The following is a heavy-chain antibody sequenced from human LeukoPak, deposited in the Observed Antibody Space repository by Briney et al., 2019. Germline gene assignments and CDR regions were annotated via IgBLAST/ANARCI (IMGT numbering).Heavy chain of an antibody. J-gene: IGHJ4*02. CDR1: GFTFSSYG. D-gene: IGHD6-13*01. Sequence: GGSLRLSCAASGFTFSSYGMHWVRQAPGKGLEWVAFIRYDGSNKYYAGSVKGRFTISRDNSKNTLYLQMNSLRAEDTAVYYCAKDKSSSWYIFDYWGQGTLVTVSS. V-gene: IGHV3-30*02. CDR3: AKDKSSSWYIFDY. CDR2: IRYDGSNK.